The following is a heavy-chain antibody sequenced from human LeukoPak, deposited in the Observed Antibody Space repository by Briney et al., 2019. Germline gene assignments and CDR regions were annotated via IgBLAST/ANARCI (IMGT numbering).Heavy chain of an antibody. V-gene: IGHV3-30*02. CDR1: GFTFSSYG. CDR3: AKDLTHITMVRGVITQTAYYYYYMDV. J-gene: IGHJ6*03. D-gene: IGHD3-10*01. Sequence: GGSLRLSCAASGFTFSSYGMHWVRQAPGKGLEWVAFIRYDGSNKYDADSVKGRFTISRDNSKNTLYLQMNSLRAEDTAVYYCAKDLTHITMVRGVITQTAYYYYYMDVWGKGTTVTVSS. CDR2: IRYDGSNK.